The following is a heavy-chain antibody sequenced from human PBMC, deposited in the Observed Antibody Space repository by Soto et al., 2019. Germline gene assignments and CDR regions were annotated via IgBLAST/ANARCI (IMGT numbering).Heavy chain of an antibody. Sequence: EAQLVESGGGLIQPGGSLRLSCAVSGFTFDDFAMHWVRQAPGKGLEWVSSITWNSGNIDYADSVRGRFTISRDNARDSLYLKMNTLTPEDTALYYCAKDLLKGSRSSTYYHFYGLDVWRQGTTVTVSS. CDR1: GFTFDDFA. J-gene: IGHJ6*02. CDR2: ITWNSGNI. V-gene: IGHV3-9*01. D-gene: IGHD6-6*01. CDR3: AKDLLKGSRSSTYYHFYGLDV.